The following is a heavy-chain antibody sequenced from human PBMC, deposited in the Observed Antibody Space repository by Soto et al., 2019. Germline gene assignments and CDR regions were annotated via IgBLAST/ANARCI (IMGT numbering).Heavy chain of an antibody. V-gene: IGHV1-69*06. J-gene: IGHJ5*02. CDR2: IIPIFGTA. Sequence: SVKVSCKASGGTFSSYAISWVRQAPGQGLEWMGGIIPIFGTANYAQKFQGRVTITADKSTSTAYMELNSLRAEDTAVYYCAATPSSSWYGRAYNWFDPWGQGTLVTVSS. CDR1: GGTFSSYA. CDR3: AATPSSSWYGRAYNWFDP. D-gene: IGHD6-13*01.